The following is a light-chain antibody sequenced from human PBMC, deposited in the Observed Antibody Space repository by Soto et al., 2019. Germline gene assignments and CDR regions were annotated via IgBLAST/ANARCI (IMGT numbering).Light chain of an antibody. CDR3: QQYDNLPYT. CDR1: QDISNY. J-gene: IGKJ2*01. CDR2: DAS. Sequence: DSPMTQSPSSLSASVGDRVTITCQASQDISNYLNWYQQKPGKAPKLLIYDASNLETGVPSRFSGSGSGTDFTFTISSLQPEDIASYYCQQYDNLPYTFGQGTKLEIK. V-gene: IGKV1-33*01.